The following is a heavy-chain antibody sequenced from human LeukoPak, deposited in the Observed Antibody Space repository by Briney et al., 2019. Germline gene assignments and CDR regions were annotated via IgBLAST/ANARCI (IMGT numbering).Heavy chain of an antibody. J-gene: IGHJ4*02. CDR1: GFTFSSYG. CDR3: AKDRRIVVVAATLDY. CDR2: IRYDGSNK. D-gene: IGHD2-15*01. Sequence: GGSLRLSCAASGFTFSSYGMHWVRQAPGKGLEWVAFIRYDGSNKYYADSVKGRFTISRDNSKNTLYLQMNSLRAEDTAVYYCAKDRRIVVVAATLDYWGRGTLVTVSS. V-gene: IGHV3-30*02.